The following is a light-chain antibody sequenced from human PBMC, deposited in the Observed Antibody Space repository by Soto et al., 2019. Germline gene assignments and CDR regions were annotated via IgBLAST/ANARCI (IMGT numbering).Light chain of an antibody. J-gene: IGKJ3*01. V-gene: IGKV1-39*01. CDR3: QQSYSTPF. CDR2: AAS. Sequence: DIQMTQSPSSVSASVGDRVTITCRASQGISSYLNWYQQKPGKAPKLLIYAASSLQSGVPSRFSGSGSGTDFTLTISSLQPVDFATYYCQQSYSTPFFGPGTKVDIK. CDR1: QGISSY.